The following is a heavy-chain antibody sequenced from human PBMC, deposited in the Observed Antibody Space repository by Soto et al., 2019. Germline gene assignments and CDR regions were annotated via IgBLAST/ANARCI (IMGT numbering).Heavy chain of an antibody. CDR2: IYYSGST. CDR1: GGSISSGGYY. D-gene: IGHD3-3*01. J-gene: IGHJ4*02. Sequence: SETLSLTCTVSGGSISSGGYYWSWIRQHPGKGLEWIGYIYYSGSTYYNPSLKSRVTISVDTSKNQFSLKLSSVTAADTAVYYCARVHYDFWSTFDYWGQGTLVTVSS. V-gene: IGHV4-31*03. CDR3: ARVHYDFWSTFDY.